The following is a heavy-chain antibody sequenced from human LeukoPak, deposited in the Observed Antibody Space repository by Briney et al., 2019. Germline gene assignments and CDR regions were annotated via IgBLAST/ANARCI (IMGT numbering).Heavy chain of an antibody. J-gene: IGHJ4*02. CDR1: GFSFTNYW. CDR3: ARDKITGASPNDY. D-gene: IGHD1-14*01. Sequence: TAGSLRLSCAASGFSFTNYWMSWVRQAPGMGLEWVAIINQDGSERYYVDSVKGRFTVSRDSAKNSLYLQMNSLRVEDTAVYYCARDKITGASPNDYWGQGTLVTVSS. V-gene: IGHV3-7*01. CDR2: INQDGSER.